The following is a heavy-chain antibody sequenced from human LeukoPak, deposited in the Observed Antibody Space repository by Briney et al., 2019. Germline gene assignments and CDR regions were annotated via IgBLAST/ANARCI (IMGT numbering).Heavy chain of an antibody. CDR2: MNPNSGNT. V-gene: IGHV1-8*01. Sequence: GASVKVSCKAFGYTFTSYDINWVRQATGQGLEWMGWMNPNSGNTGYAQKFQGRVTMTRNTSISTAYMELSSLRSEDTAVYYCARGPPSVTIFGVVNAFDIWGQGTMVTVSS. CDR1: GYTFTSYD. J-gene: IGHJ3*02. CDR3: ARGPPSVTIFGVVNAFDI. D-gene: IGHD3-3*01.